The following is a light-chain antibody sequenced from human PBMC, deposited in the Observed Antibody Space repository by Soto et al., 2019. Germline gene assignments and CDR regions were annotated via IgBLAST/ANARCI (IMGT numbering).Light chain of an antibody. V-gene: IGLV2-8*01. CDR2: EVS. J-gene: IGLJ2*01. CDR3: CSYAGTNNLV. CDR1: SSDVGGYNY. Sequence: QSALTQPPSASGSPGQSVTISCTGTSSDVGGYNYVSWYQQYPGKAPKLMIYEVSERPSGVPDRFSGSKSGNTASLTASGLEADDAADYYCCSYAGTNNLVFGGGTKLTVL.